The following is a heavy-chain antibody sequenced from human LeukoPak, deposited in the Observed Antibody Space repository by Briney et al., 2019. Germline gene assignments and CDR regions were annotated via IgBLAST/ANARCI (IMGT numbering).Heavy chain of an antibody. CDR1: GFTFSSYN. V-gene: IGHV3-21*01. J-gene: IGHJ4*02. CDR2: ISSSSSYI. Sequence: GGSLRLSCAASGFTFSSYNMNWVRQAPGKGLAWVSSISSSSSYIYYADSVKGRFTISRDDAKNSLYLQMNSLRAEDTAVYYCARDKSGSYYGDFDYWGQGTLVTVSS. D-gene: IGHD1-26*01. CDR3: ARDKSGSYYGDFDY.